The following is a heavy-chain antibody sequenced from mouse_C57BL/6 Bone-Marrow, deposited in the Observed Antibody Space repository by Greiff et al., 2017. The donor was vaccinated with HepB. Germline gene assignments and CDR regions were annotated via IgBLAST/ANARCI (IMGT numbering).Heavy chain of an antibody. Sequence: VQLQQSGPELVKPGASVKISCKASGYSFTGYYMNWVKQSPEKSLEWIGEINPSTGGTTYNQKFKAKATLTVDKSSSTAYMQRKSLTSEDSAVYYCARLRGYGNYYAMDYWGQGTSVTVSS. CDR2: INPSTGGT. V-gene: IGHV1-42*01. J-gene: IGHJ4*01. CDR3: ARLRGYGNYYAMDY. D-gene: IGHD2-1*01. CDR1: GYSFTGYY.